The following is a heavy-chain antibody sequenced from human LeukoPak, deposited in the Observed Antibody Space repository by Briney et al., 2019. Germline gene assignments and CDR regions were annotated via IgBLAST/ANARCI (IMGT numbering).Heavy chain of an antibody. Sequence: GASVKVSCKASGYTFTSYGISWVRQAPGQGLEWMGWISAYNGNTNYAQKLQGRVTITADKSTSTAYMELSSLRSEDTAVYYCARVRSLRYFDWPYDYWGQGTLVTVSS. D-gene: IGHD3-9*01. V-gene: IGHV1-18*04. CDR1: GYTFTSYG. J-gene: IGHJ4*02. CDR2: ISAYNGNT. CDR3: ARVRSLRYFDWPYDY.